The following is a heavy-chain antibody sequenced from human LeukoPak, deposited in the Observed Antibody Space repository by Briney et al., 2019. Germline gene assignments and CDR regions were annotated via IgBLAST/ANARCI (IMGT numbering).Heavy chain of an antibody. J-gene: IGHJ6*02. V-gene: IGHV4-31*03. CDR2: IHYGGST. CDR3: ARDLYGMDV. Sequence: SETLSLTCTVSGGSISSGTYYWSWIRQHPGKDLEWIGYIHYGGSTYYNPSLESRLTISVDTSKNQFPLKLSSVTAADTAVYYCARDLYGMDVWGQGTTVTVSS. CDR1: GGSISSGTYY.